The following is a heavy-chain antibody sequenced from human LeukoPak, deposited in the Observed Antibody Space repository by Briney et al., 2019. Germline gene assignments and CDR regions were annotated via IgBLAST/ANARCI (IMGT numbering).Heavy chain of an antibody. Sequence: SETLSLTCTGSGGSISSYYWSWIPQPPGKGLEWIGYIYYSGSTNYNPSLKSRVTISVDTSKNQFSLKLSSVPAADTGVYYCARVRWFWFDPWGQGTLVTVSS. CDR2: IYYSGST. CDR3: ARVRWFWFDP. J-gene: IGHJ5*02. CDR1: GGSISSYY. V-gene: IGHV4-59*01. D-gene: IGHD2-15*01.